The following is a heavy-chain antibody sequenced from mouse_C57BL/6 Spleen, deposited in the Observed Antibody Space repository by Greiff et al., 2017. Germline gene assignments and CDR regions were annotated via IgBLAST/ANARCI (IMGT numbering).Heavy chain of an antibody. Sequence: EVKLVESGGGLVKPGGSLKLSCAASGFTFSSYTMSWVRQTPEKRLEWVATISGGGGNTYYPDSVKGRFTISRDNAKNTLYLQMSSLRSEDTALYYGASQITTVVATNAMDYWGQGTSVTVSS. J-gene: IGHJ4*01. CDR3: ASQITTVVATNAMDY. V-gene: IGHV5-9*01. D-gene: IGHD1-1*01. CDR2: ISGGGGNT. CDR1: GFTFSSYT.